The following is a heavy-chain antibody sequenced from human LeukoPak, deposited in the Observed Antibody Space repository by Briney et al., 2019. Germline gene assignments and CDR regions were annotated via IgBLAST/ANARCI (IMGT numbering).Heavy chain of an antibody. Sequence: GRSLRLSCAASGFTFSSYAMHWVRQAPGKGLEWVAVISYDGSNKYYADSVKGRFTISRDNSKNTLYLQMNSLRAEDTAVYYCAKWDSWIDYWGQGTLVTVSS. V-gene: IGHV3-30-3*02. CDR3: AKWDSWIDY. CDR2: ISYDGSNK. CDR1: GFTFSSYA. J-gene: IGHJ4*02. D-gene: IGHD1-26*01.